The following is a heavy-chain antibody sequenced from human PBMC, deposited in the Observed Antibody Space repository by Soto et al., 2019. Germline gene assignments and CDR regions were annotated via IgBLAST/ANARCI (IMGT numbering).Heavy chain of an antibody. V-gene: IGHV3-21*01. CDR2: ISSSSSYI. CDR1: GFTFSSYS. CDR3: ARDRSTGYYIFDY. D-gene: IGHD3-10*01. Sequence: GGSLRLSCAASGFTFSSYSMNWVRQAPGKGLEWVSSISSSSSYIYYADSVKGRFTISRDNAKNSLYLQMNSLRAEDTAVYYCARDRSTGYYIFDYWGQGTLVTVSS. J-gene: IGHJ4*02.